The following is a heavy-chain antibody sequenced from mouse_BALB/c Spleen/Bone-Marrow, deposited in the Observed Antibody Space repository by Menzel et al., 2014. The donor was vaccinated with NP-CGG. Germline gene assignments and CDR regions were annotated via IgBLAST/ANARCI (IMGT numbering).Heavy chain of an antibody. D-gene: IGHD2-1*01. J-gene: IGHJ3*01. CDR3: ARGGNFFFAY. CDR2: IDPANGNT. V-gene: IGHV14-3*02. CDR1: GFNIKDTY. Sequence: EVKLEESGAELVKPGASVKLSCTASGFNIKDTYMHWVKQRPEQGLEWIGRIDPANGNTKYDPKFQGKATITADTSSNTAYLQLSSLTSEDTAGYYSARGGNFFFAYWGQGTLVTVSA.